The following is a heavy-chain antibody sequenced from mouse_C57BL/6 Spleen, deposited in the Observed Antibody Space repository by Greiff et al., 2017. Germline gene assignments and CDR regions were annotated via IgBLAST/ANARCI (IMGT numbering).Heavy chain of an antibody. CDR1: GYTFTSYW. D-gene: IGHD4-1*01. J-gene: IGHJ1*03. Sequence: VQLQQPGAELVKPGASVKLSCKASGYTFTSYWMHWVKQRPGQGLEWIGMIHPNSGSTNYNEKFKSKATLTVDKSSSTAYMQLSSLTSEDSAVYYCARNWEGSYWYFDVWGTGTTVTVSS. V-gene: IGHV1-64*01. CDR2: IHPNSGST. CDR3: ARNWEGSYWYFDV.